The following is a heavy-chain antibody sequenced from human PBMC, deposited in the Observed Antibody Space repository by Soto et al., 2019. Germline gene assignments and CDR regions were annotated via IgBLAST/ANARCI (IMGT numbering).Heavy chain of an antibody. Sequence: QVQLVQSGAEVKKTGASVKVSCKTSGYTFTTYGITWVRQAPGQGLEWMGWISPYSGNTNYAQKVQGRVTMTTDTSTSTAYMELRRLRSDETAVYYSATSDASGYDQPAVCWGQGTLVSVSS. V-gene: IGHV1-18*01. CDR3: ATSDASGYDQPAVC. D-gene: IGHD3-22*01. J-gene: IGHJ4*02. CDR2: ISPYSGNT. CDR1: GYTFTTYG.